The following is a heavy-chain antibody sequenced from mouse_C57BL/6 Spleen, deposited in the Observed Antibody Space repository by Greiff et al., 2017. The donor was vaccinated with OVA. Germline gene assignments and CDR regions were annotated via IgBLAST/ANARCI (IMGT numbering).Heavy chain of an antibody. Sequence: QVQLQQPGAELVKPGASVKLSCKASGYTFTSYWMHWVKQRPGQGLEWIGMIHPNSGSTNYNEKFKIKATLTVDKSSSTAYMQLSSLTSEDSAVYYCARWRGYLDYWGQGTTLTVSS. CDR1: GYTFTSYW. V-gene: IGHV1-64*01. CDR2: IHPNSGST. J-gene: IGHJ2*01. CDR3: ARWRGYLDY.